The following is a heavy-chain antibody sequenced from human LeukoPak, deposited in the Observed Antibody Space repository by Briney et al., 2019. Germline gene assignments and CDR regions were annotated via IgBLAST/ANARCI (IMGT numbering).Heavy chain of an antibody. CDR2: ISSSSTTI. J-gene: IGHJ4*02. V-gene: IGHV3-48*04. CDR1: GFIFSSYR. Sequence: TGGSLRLSCVGSGFIFSSYRMNWVRQAPGKGLEWISYISSSSTTIYYADSVKGRLTISRDNAKNSLYLQMNSLRAEDTAVYYCARTYYDSGSLIENWGQGTLVTVSS. CDR3: ARTYYDSGSLIEN. D-gene: IGHD3-10*01.